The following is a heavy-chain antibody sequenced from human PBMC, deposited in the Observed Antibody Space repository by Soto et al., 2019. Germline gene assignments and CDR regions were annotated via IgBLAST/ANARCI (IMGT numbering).Heavy chain of an antibody. CDR2: ISGSGDIT. J-gene: IGHJ6*02. Sequence: GGSLRLSCAASGFTFSSYAMNWVRQAPGKGLEWVSVISGSGDITYYADSVKGRFTISRDNSKNTLYLQMNSQRDEDTAVYYCAKRGITMIRGVFIPNGMDVWGQGTTVTVSS. CDR1: GFTFSSYA. CDR3: AKRGITMIRGVFIPNGMDV. D-gene: IGHD3-10*01. V-gene: IGHV3-23*01.